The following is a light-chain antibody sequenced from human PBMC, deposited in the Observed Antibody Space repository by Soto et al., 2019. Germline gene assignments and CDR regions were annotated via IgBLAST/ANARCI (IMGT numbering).Light chain of an antibody. J-gene: IGKJ5*01. CDR3: QQYDNSIT. Sequence: EIVLTQSPDTLSLSPGERATLSCRASQSVSNNYLAWYLQKPGQAPRLLIYGASSRATGVPDRFSGSGSGTDFTLTISRLEPEDFAVFYCQQYDNSITFGQGTRLEIE. CDR2: GAS. CDR1: QSVSNNY. V-gene: IGKV3-20*01.